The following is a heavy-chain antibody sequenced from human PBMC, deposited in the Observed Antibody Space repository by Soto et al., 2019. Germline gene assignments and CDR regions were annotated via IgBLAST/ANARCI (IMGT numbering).Heavy chain of an antibody. V-gene: IGHV3-23*01. CDR3: AKQTGYSSSWYDGENWFDP. D-gene: IGHD6-13*01. CDR2: ISGSGGST. J-gene: IGHJ5*02. Sequence: PLGSLRLSCAASGFTCSSYAMSWVRQAPGKGLEWVSAISGSGGSTYYADSVKGRFTISRDNSKNTLYLQMNSLRAEDTAVYYCAKQTGYSSSWYDGENWFDPWGQGTLVTVSS. CDR1: GFTCSSYA.